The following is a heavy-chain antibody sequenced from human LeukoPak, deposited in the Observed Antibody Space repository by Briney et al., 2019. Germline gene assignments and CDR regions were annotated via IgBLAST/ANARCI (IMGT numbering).Heavy chain of an antibody. CDR1: GFSFSSYA. V-gene: IGHV3-23*01. D-gene: IGHD3-22*01. Sequence: GGSLRLSCAASGFSFSSYAMIWVRQAPGKGLEWVSTISNSGDSTYYADSVKGRFTIFRDNSKSTLFLHMNSLRAEDTAVYYCAKKGYYDSSGYYYPGYYYGMDVWGQGTTVTVSS. CDR3: AKKGYYDSSGYYYPGYYYGMDV. CDR2: ISNSGDST. J-gene: IGHJ6*02.